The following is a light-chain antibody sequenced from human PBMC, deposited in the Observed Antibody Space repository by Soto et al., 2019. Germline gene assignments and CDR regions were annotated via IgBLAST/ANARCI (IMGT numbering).Light chain of an antibody. CDR2: SNN. V-gene: IGLV1-44*01. J-gene: IGLJ3*02. CDR1: SSNIGSNT. CDR3: AAWDDSLNGLWV. Sequence: QSVLTQPPSASGTPGQRVTISCSGSSSNIGSNTVNWYQQLPGTAPKLLIYSNNQRPSGVPDRFSGSKSGTSASLAISGLQSEDEGDYYCAAWDDSLNGLWVFGGGTKLTVL.